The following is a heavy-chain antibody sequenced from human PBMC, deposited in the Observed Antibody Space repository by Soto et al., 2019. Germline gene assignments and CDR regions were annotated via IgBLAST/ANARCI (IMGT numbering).Heavy chain of an antibody. Sequence: SETLSLTCTVSGGSISSYYWSWIRQPPGKGLEWIGYIYYSGSTNYNPSLKSRVTISVDTSKNQFSLKLSSVTAADTAVYYCARANHNLITIFGVVPIFDYWGQGTLVNVS. CDR2: IYYSGST. CDR1: GGSISSYY. D-gene: IGHD3-3*01. CDR3: ARANHNLITIFGVVPIFDY. V-gene: IGHV4-59*12. J-gene: IGHJ4*02.